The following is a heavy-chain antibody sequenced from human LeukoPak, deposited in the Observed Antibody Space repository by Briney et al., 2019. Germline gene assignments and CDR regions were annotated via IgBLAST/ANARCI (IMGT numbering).Heavy chain of an antibody. D-gene: IGHD1-26*01. CDR1: GGSISSYY. Sequence: SETLSLTCTVSGGSISSYYWSWIRQHPGKGLEWIGYIYYSGSTYYNPSLKSRVTISVDTSKNQFSLKLSSVTAADTAVYYCARATAAEVSDYWGQGTLVTVSS. J-gene: IGHJ4*02. CDR3: ARATAAEVSDY. V-gene: IGHV4-59*06. CDR2: IYYSGST.